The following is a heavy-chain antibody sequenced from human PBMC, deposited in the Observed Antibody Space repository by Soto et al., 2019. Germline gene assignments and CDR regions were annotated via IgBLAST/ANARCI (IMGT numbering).Heavy chain of an antibody. D-gene: IGHD1-1*01. J-gene: IGHJ4*02. CDR3: ASWPEMEPRFDY. CDR1: GGSISSGGDY. CDR2: IYYSGST. V-gene: IGHV4-31*03. Sequence: QVQLQESGPGLVKPSQTLSLTCTVSGGSISSGGDYWSWIRQHPGKGLEWIGYIYYSGSTYYNPYLKGRVTIAVDTSKNQFYLKLISVTAADTAVYYWASWPEMEPRFDYWGQGTLVTVSS.